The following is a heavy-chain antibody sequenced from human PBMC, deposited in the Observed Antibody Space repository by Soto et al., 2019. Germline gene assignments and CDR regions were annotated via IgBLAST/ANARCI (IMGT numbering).Heavy chain of an antibody. CDR1: GYTFTSYG. D-gene: IGHD3-3*01. V-gene: IGHV1-18*01. J-gene: IGHJ5*02. CDR2: ISAYNGNT. CDR3: ARDCNVGYYDFWSGYSYNWFDP. Sequence: ASVKVSCKASGYTFTSYGISWVRQAPGQGLEWMGWISAYNGNTNYAQKLQGRVTMTTDTSTSTAYMELRSLRSDDTAVYYCARDCNVGYYDFWSGYSYNWFDPWGQGTLLTVSS.